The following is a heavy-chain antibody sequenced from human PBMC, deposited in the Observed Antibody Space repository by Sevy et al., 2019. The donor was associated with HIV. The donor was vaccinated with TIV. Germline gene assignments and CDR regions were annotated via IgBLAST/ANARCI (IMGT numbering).Heavy chain of an antibody. J-gene: IGHJ3*02. CDR2: IYSGDST. CDR3: ARLSVYYYDSSGYYTTGNAFDI. V-gene: IGHV3-53*01. CDR1: GFTVSNNY. D-gene: IGHD3-22*01. Sequence: GGSLRLSCAASGFTVSNNYMSWVRQAPGKGLQWVSVIYSGDSTYYADSVKGRFTISRDNSKKTLYLQMNGLRAEDTAVYYCARLSVYYYDSSGYYTTGNAFDIWGQGTMVTVSS.